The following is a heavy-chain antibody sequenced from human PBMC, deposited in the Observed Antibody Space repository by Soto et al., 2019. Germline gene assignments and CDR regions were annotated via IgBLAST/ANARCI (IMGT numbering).Heavy chain of an antibody. CDR3: ARAAMQGHQAEGQVPSSQTLDY. CDR1: GGSISSYY. J-gene: IGHJ4*02. Sequence: PSETLSLTCTVSGGSISSYYWSWIRQPPGKGLEWIGYIYYSGSTNYNPSLKSRVTISVDTSKNQFSLKLTSLTAADTAVYFCARAAMQGHQAEGQVPSSQTLDYWGQGILVTVSS. D-gene: IGHD2-2*01. CDR2: IYYSGST. V-gene: IGHV4-59*12.